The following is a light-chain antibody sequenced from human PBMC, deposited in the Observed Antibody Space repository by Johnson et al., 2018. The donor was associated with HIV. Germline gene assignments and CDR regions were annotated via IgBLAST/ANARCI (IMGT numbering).Light chain of an antibody. CDR1: SSNIGNNY. J-gene: IGLJ1*01. V-gene: IGLV1-51*02. CDR3: GTWDSSLSAGGG. Sequence: QLVLTQPPSVSAAPGQKVTISCSGSSSNIGNNYVSWYQQLPGTAPKLLIYENNKRPSGIPDRFSGSKSGTSATLGITGLQTGDEADYYCGTWDSSLSAGGGFGTGTKVTVL. CDR2: ENN.